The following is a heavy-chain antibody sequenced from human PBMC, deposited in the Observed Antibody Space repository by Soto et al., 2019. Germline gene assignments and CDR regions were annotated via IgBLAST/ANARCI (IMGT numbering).Heavy chain of an antibody. J-gene: IGHJ4*02. V-gene: IGHV1-69*13. CDR2: IIPIFGTA. CDR3: AREYSSHAYYFDY. CDR1: GGTFSSYA. D-gene: IGHD6-13*01. Sequence: ASVKVSCKASGGTFSSYAISWVRQAPGQGLEWMGGIIPIFGTANYAQKFQGRVTITADESTSTAYMELSSLRSEDTAVYYCAREYSSHAYYFDYWGQGTLVTVSS.